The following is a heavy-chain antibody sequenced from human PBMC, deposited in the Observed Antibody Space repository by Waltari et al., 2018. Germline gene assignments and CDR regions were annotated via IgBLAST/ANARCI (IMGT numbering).Heavy chain of an antibody. V-gene: IGHV4-61*02. Sequence: QVQLQESGPGLVKPSQTLSLTCTVSGGSISSGSYYWSWIRQPAGKGLEWTGRIYTSGSTNYNPSLKRRVTISVDTSKNQFSLKLSSVTATDTAVYYCARGQVNRDFWSGYTFTAFDYWGQGTLVTVSS. CDR3: ARGQVNRDFWSGYTFTAFDY. CDR1: GGSISSGSYY. D-gene: IGHD3-3*01. CDR2: IYTSGST. J-gene: IGHJ4*02.